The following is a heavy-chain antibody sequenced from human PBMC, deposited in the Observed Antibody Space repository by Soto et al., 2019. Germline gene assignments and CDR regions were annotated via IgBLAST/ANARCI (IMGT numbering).Heavy chain of an antibody. Sequence: ASVKVSCKVSGYTLTELSMHWVRQAPGKGLEWMGGFDPEDGETIYAQKFQGRVTMTEDTSTDTAYMELSSLRSEDTAVYYCATIGSLYCTNGVCHPGWFYPWGQGIMVTVSS. V-gene: IGHV1-24*01. CDR1: GYTLTELS. J-gene: IGHJ5*02. D-gene: IGHD2-8*01. CDR3: ATIGSLYCTNGVCHPGWFYP. CDR2: FDPEDGET.